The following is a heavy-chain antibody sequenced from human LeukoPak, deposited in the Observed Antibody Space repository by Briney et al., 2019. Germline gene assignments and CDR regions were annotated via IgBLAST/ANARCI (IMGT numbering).Heavy chain of an antibody. D-gene: IGHD5-12*01. CDR2: INHSGST. CDR1: GGSFSGYY. Sequence: PSETLSLTCAVYGGSFSGYYWSWIRQPPGKGLEWIGEINHSGSTNYNPSLKSLVTISVDTSKNQFSLKLSSVTAADTAVYYCARGGNSGLTYWGQGTLVTVSS. CDR3: ARGGNSGLTY. V-gene: IGHV4-34*01. J-gene: IGHJ4*02.